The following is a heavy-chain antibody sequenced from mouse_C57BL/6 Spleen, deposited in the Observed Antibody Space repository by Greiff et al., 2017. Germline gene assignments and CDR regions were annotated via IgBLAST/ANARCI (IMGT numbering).Heavy chain of an antibody. Sequence: QVQLQQSGPELVKPGASVKISCKASGYAFSSSWMNWVKQRPGKGLEWIGRIYPGDGDTNYNGKFKGKATLTADKSSSTAYMQLSSLTSEDSAVYFCARSKEDYYGSSPFAYWGQGTLVTVSA. CDR1: GYAFSSSW. J-gene: IGHJ3*01. V-gene: IGHV1-82*01. CDR2: IYPGDGDT. CDR3: ARSKEDYYGSSPFAY. D-gene: IGHD1-1*01.